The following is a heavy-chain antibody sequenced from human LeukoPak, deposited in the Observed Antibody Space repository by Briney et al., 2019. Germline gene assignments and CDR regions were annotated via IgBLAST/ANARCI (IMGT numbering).Heavy chain of an antibody. CDR2: INSDGSST. CDR3: AVSGYSSGWLDY. CDR1: GFTFSSYW. D-gene: IGHD6-19*01. V-gene: IGHV3-74*01. J-gene: IGHJ4*02. Sequence: PGGSLRLSCAASGFTFSSYWMHWVRHAPGKGLVWVSRINSDGSSTSYADSVKGRFTISRDNAKNTLYLQMNSLRAEDTAVYYCAVSGYSSGWLDYWGQGTLVTVSS.